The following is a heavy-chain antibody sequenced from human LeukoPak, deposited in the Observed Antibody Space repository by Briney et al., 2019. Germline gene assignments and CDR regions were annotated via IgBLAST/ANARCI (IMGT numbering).Heavy chain of an antibody. J-gene: IGHJ4*02. CDR3: ARGAGISDY. CDR1: GGSFSGYY. CDR2: INHSGST. V-gene: IGHV4-34*01. Sequence: SETLSLTCAVYGGSFSGYYWSWIRQPPGKGLEWIGEINHSGSTNYNPSLKSRVTISVDTSKNQFSLKPSSVTAADTAVYYCARGAGISDYWGQGTLVTVSS. D-gene: IGHD6-13*01.